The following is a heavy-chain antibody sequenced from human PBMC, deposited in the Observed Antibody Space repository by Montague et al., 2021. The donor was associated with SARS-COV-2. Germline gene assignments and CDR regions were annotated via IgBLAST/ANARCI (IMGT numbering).Heavy chain of an antibody. V-gene: IGHV6-1*01. J-gene: IGHJ4*02. Sequence: CAISGDSVSTNSGTWNWVRLSPSRGLEWLGGTYYRSEWHSDYSVSVKSRISINPDTSKNQFSLQLNSVTPEDTAVYYCARAERGSCGDGNCYQYFFNYWGQGTLVTVSS. CDR3: ARAERGSCGDGNCYQYFFNY. D-gene: IGHD2-15*01. CDR1: GDSVSTNSGT. CDR2: TYYRSEWHS.